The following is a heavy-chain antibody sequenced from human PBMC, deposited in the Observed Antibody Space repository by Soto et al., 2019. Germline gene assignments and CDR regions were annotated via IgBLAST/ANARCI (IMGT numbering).Heavy chain of an antibody. CDR1: GYTLIDYG. V-gene: IGHV1-18*04. D-gene: IGHD3-10*01. Sequence: SVKVSCKASGYTLIDYGITWVRQAPGQGLEWMGWISPYNVNTIYAQKFQGRVTMTTDTSTNTAYMELRSLRSDDTAVYYCARTSANGMDVWGQGTTVTVSS. CDR2: ISPYNVNT. CDR3: ARTSANGMDV. J-gene: IGHJ6*02.